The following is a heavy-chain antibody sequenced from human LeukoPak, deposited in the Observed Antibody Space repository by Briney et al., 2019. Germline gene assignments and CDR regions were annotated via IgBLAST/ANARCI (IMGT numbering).Heavy chain of an antibody. D-gene: IGHD3-22*01. CDR2: INHSGST. CDR3: ARSQGSGYYFY. CDR1: GGSFSGYY. J-gene: IGHJ4*02. Sequence: SETLSLTCAVYGGSFSGYYWSWIRQPPGKGLEWIGEINHSGSTNYNPSLKSRVTISVDTSKNQFSLKLSSVTAVDTAVYYCARSQGSGYYFYWGQGTLVTVSS. V-gene: IGHV4-34*01.